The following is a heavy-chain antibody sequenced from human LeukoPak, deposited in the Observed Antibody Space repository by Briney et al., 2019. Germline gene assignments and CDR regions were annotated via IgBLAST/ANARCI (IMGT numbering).Heavy chain of an antibody. CDR1: GFTFSSYA. D-gene: IGHD5-12*01. CDR3: AKGDIVATMFDY. J-gene: IGHJ4*02. Sequence: GSLRLSCAASGFTFSSYAMSWVRQAPGKGLEWVSAISGSGGSTYYADSVKGRFTISRGNSKNTLYLQMNSLRAEDTAVYYCAKGDIVATMFDYWGQGTLVTVSS. V-gene: IGHV3-23*01. CDR2: ISGSGGST.